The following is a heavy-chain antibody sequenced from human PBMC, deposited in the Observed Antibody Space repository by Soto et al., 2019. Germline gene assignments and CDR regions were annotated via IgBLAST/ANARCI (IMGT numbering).Heavy chain of an antibody. CDR2: INHSGTT. J-gene: IGHJ5*02. CDR3: ARGWRFDP. D-gene: IGHD3-3*01. V-gene: IGHV4-34*01. Sequence: PSETLSLTCAVRGGSFSSYQWSWIRQTLGQGLEWIGEINHSGTTNYSPSLKSRLTMSVDTSKKEFSLKLTSVTAADTAVCYCARGWRFDPWGQGTLVTVSS. CDR1: GGSFSSYQ.